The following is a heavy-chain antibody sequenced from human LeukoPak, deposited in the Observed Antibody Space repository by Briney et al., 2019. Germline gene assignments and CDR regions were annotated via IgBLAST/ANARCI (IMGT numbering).Heavy chain of an antibody. Sequence: ASVKVSCKASGYTFTGYYMHWVRQAPGQGLEWTGWINPNSGGTNYAQKFQGRVTMTRDTSISTAYMELSRLRSDDTAVYYCARYIEYYDFWSGSDAWFDPWGQGTLVTVSS. J-gene: IGHJ5*02. CDR2: INPNSGGT. D-gene: IGHD3-3*01. CDR3: ARYIEYYDFWSGSDAWFDP. V-gene: IGHV1-2*02. CDR1: GYTFTGYY.